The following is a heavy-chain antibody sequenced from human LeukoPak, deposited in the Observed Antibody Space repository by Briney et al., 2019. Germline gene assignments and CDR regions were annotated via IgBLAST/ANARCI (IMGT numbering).Heavy chain of an antibody. D-gene: IGHD6-13*01. Sequence: RGEFLKISCKGSGYSFTSYWIGWVRQMPGKGLEWMGIIYPGDSDTRYSPSFQGQVTISADKSISTAYLQWSSLKASDTAMYYCARHPVAAAGTNPYGMDVWGQGTTVTVSS. V-gene: IGHV5-51*01. CDR2: IYPGDSDT. CDR3: ARHPVAAAGTNPYGMDV. J-gene: IGHJ6*02. CDR1: GYSFTSYW.